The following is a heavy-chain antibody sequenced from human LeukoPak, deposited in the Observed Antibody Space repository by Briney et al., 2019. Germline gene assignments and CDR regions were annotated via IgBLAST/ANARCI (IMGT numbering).Heavy chain of an antibody. CDR2: INPNSGGT. J-gene: IGHJ6*02. V-gene: IGHV1-2*02. D-gene: IGHD2-2*01. CDR1: GYTFTDDY. Sequence: ASVKVSCKASGYTFTDDYVQWVRRAPGQGLEWMGWINPNSGGTNYAQKFQGRVTMTRDTSISTAYMELSRLRSDDTAVYYCARDHCTSTGCYENYYYGLDVWGQGTTVTVSS. CDR3: ARDHCTSTGCYENYYYGLDV.